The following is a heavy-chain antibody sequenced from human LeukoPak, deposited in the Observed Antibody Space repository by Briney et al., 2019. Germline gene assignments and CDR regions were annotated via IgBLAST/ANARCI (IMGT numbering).Heavy chain of an antibody. J-gene: IGHJ4*02. Sequence: SETLSLTCTVSGGSISSYYWSWIRQSPGKGLEWIGYIYYSGSTNYNPSLKSRVTISVDTSKNQFSLKLSSVTAADTAVYYCARVDSSSWYAIDYWGQGTLVTVSS. CDR2: IYYSGST. D-gene: IGHD6-13*01. V-gene: IGHV4-59*01. CDR3: ARVDSSSWYAIDY. CDR1: GGSISSYY.